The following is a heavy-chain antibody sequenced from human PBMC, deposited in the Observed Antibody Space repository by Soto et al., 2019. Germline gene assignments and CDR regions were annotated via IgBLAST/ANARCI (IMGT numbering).Heavy chain of an antibody. Sequence: PGWSLRLSCSASGFTFSSYAMHWVRQAPGKGLEYVSAISSNGGSTYYADSVKGRFTISRDNSKNTLYLQMNSLRAEDTAVYYCVKVGCSGGSRYLYFDYSGQGTLVIVSS. CDR1: GFTFSSYA. CDR3: VKVGCSGGSRYLYFDY. CDR2: ISSNGGST. J-gene: IGHJ4*02. D-gene: IGHD2-15*01. V-gene: IGHV3-64D*06.